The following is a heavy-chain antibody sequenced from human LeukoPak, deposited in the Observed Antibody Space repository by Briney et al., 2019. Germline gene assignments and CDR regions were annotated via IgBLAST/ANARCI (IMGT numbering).Heavy chain of an antibody. Sequence: PGRSLRLSCAASGFTLSSYAMHWVRQAPGKGLEWVAVISYDGSNKYYADSVKGRFTISRDNSKNTLYLQMNSLRAEDTAVYYASYCGGDCHWGQGTLVTVSS. V-gene: IGHV3-30*04. CDR2: ISYDGSNK. D-gene: IGHD2-21*02. J-gene: IGHJ1*01. CDR1: GFTLSSYA. CDR3: SYCGGDCH.